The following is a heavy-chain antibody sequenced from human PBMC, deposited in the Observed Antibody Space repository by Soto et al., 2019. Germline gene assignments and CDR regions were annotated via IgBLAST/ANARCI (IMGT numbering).Heavy chain of an antibody. Sequence: EVRLVESGGGLVKPGGSLRLSCVDSSVVFSHGWMYWVRQAPGKGLEWVGRIKSRPDGGTTDYAAPVKGRFTISRDDSKNTLFLQMYSLKIEDTGAYYCSTGPRPNSGAVGGTPHNLKFWGQGSQVTVSS. CDR1: SVVFSHGW. J-gene: IGHJ4*02. V-gene: IGHV3-15*07. CDR2: IKSRPDGGTT. D-gene: IGHD1-26*01. CDR3: STGPRPNSGAVGGTPHNLKF.